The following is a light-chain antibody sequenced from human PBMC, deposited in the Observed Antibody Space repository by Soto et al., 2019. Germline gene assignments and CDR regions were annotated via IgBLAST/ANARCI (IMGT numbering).Light chain of an antibody. V-gene: IGKV3-11*01. CDR2: DAS. CDR3: QQRNNWPPRYT. J-gene: IGKJ2*01. Sequence: EIVLTQSPATLSLSPGERATLSCRASQSVRSYLAWYQQKPGQTPRLLIHDASNRATGLPARFSGSISGTDFTLTISSLEPEDFAIYYCQQRNNWPPRYTFGQGTKLEIK. CDR1: QSVRSY.